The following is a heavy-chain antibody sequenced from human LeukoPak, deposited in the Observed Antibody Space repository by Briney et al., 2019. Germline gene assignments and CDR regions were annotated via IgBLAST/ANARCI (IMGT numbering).Heavy chain of an antibody. CDR3: ARTYCNGGSCYRDDY. Sequence: ASVKVSCKASGGTFSSYAISWVRQAPEQGLEWMGMIIPIFGTANYAQKFQGRVTITTDESTSTAYMELSSLRSEDTAVYYCARTYCNGGSCYRDDYWGQGTLVTVSS. CDR2: IIPIFGTA. V-gene: IGHV1-69*05. CDR1: GGTFSSYA. J-gene: IGHJ4*02. D-gene: IGHD2-15*01.